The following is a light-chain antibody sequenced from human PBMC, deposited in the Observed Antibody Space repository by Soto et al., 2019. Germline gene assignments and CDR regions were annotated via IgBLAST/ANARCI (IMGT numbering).Light chain of an antibody. J-gene: IGKJ3*01. CDR3: QQDNYFLIS. V-gene: IGKV1-5*01. CDR2: DAS. Sequence: DIQMTQSPSTLSASVGDRVTITCRASQSISRSLAWYQQKPGKAPSLLIYDASSLEGGVPSRFSGSGFGTEFTLTITNLQPADCATSYCQQDNYFLISFGPGTTVDFK. CDR1: QSISRS.